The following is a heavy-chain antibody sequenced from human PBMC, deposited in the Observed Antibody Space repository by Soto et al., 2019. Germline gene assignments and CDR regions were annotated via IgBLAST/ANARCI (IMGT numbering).Heavy chain of an antibody. CDR2: IIPIFGTA. D-gene: IGHD3-16*01. Sequence: QVRLVQSGAEVKKPGSSVKVSCKASGGTFSSYAISWVRQAPGQGLEWMGGIIPIFGTANYAQKFQGRVTITADESTSTAYMELSSLRSEDTAVYYCARGGRSGTFYYYYGMDVWGQGTTVTVSS. V-gene: IGHV1-69*12. J-gene: IGHJ6*02. CDR1: GGTFSSYA. CDR3: ARGGRSGTFYYYYGMDV.